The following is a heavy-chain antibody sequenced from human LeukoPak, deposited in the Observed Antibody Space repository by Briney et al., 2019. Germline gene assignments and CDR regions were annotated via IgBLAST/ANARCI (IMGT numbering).Heavy chain of an antibody. CDR1: GYPFTDYY. CDR2: ISPNRGGT. D-gene: IGHD5-18*01. J-gene: IGHJ4*02. CDR3: ASGYRFRN. Sequence: ASVKVSCKASGYPFTDYYMHWVRHAPGQGLEWMGWISPNRGGTDYAQKFQGRVTMTRDTSISTAYMELSRLRYDDTAVYYCASGYRFRNWGQGTLVTVSS. V-gene: IGHV1-2*02.